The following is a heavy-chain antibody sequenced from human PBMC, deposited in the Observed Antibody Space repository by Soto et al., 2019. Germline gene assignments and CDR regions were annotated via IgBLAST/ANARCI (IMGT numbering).Heavy chain of an antibody. Sequence: ASVKVSGKASGYTFAGYYMHWVRQAPGQGLEWMGWINPNSGGTNYAQKFQGRVTMTRDTSISTAYMELSRLRSDDTAVYYCARVVVAATLSYYYYGMDVWGQGTTVTVSS. CDR1: GYTFAGYY. CDR2: INPNSGGT. J-gene: IGHJ6*02. V-gene: IGHV1-2*02. D-gene: IGHD2-15*01. CDR3: ARVVVAATLSYYYYGMDV.